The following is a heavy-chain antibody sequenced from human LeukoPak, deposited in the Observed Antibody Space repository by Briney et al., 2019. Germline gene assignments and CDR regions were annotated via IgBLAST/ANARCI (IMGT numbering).Heavy chain of an antibody. V-gene: IGHV3-48*01. J-gene: IGHJ6*02. CDR3: ARDFPLYCSGGSCYYYYYGMDV. CDR1: GFTFSSYS. D-gene: IGHD2-15*01. Sequence: GRSLRLSCAASGFTFSSYSMTWVRQAPGKGLEWVSYISSSSSTIYYADSVKGRFTISRDNAKNSLYLQMNSLRAEDTAVYYCARDFPLYCSGGSCYYYYYGMDVWGQGTTVTVSS. CDR2: ISSSSSTI.